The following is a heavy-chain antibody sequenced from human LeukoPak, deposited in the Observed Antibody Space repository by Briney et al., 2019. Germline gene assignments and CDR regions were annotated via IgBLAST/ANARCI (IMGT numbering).Heavy chain of an antibody. CDR1: GFTFDDYA. D-gene: IGHD3-10*01. CDR2: ISWNSGSI. J-gene: IGHJ4*02. Sequence: PGGSLRLSCAASGFTFDDYAMHWVRQAPGKGLEWVSGISWNSGSIGYADSVKGRFTISRDNAKNSLYLQMNSLRAEDTALYYCAKDMSLRRSGRAMVRGVEPYYFDYWGQGTLVTVSS. V-gene: IGHV3-9*01. CDR3: AKDMSLRRSGRAMVRGVEPYYFDY.